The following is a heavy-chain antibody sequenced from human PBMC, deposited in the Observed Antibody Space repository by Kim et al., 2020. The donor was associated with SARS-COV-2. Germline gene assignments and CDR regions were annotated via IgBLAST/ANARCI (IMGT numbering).Heavy chain of an antibody. J-gene: IGHJ4*02. CDR1: GFSFSDYG. V-gene: IGHV3-30*18. CDR2: ISYDGFNE. CDR3: AKTEYSGNFYGPFDY. Sequence: GGSLRLSCAGSGFSFSDYGMLWVRQAPGKGLEWVATISYDGFNEYYADSVKGRFTISRDRSKNTLHLQMNSLRTEDTAVYFCAKTEYSGNFYGPFDYWGQGTLVTVSS. D-gene: IGHD1-26*01.